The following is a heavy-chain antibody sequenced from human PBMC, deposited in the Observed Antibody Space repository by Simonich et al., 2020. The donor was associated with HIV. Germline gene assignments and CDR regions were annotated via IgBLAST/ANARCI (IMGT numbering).Heavy chain of an antibody. CDR1: GGSFSGYY. J-gene: IGHJ4*02. D-gene: IGHD3-3*01. CDR3: ARRDRELILYFDY. CDR2: INHSGIT. Sequence: QVQLQQWGAGLLKPSETLSLTCAVYGGSFSGYYWSWIRQPPGKGLEWIGKINHSGITNYKSSLNSRATISVDNSKNQFSLKLSSVTAADTAIYYCARRDRELILYFDYWGQGNLVTVSS. V-gene: IGHV4-34*01.